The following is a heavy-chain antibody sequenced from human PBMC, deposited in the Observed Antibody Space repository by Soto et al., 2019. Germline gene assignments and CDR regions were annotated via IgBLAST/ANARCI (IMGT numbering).Heavy chain of an antibody. D-gene: IGHD6-6*01. CDR3: ARGHSTSGYDS. CDR2: IHHSGST. Sequence: SETLSLTCSVYGASFSGYYWSWIRQSPGKGLEWIGEIHHSGSTHYDPSLKSRLTFSIDESQSQFYMMLTSVTAADTALYFCARGHSTSGYDSWGQGSLVTVSS. J-gene: IGHJ4*02. V-gene: IGHV4-34*01. CDR1: GASFSGYY.